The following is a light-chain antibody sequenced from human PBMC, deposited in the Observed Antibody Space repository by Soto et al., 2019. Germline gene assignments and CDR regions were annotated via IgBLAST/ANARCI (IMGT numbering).Light chain of an antibody. V-gene: IGKV3-20*01. J-gene: IGKJ5*01. CDR2: GAS. Sequence: EIVLTQSPGTLSLSPGERATLSCRASQSVRSTYLAWYQQKPDQAPRLLIHGASSRATGIPDRFSGSGSGTDFTLTISRLEPEDFAVYYCQYYSSSLSITFGQGTRLDIK. CDR3: QYYSSSLSIT. CDR1: QSVRSTY.